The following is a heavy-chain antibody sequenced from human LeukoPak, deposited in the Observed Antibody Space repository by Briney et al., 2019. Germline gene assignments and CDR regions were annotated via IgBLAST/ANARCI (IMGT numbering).Heavy chain of an antibody. Sequence: GGSLRLSCAASGFTVSSNYMSWVRQAPGKGLEWVSVIYSGGSTYYADSVKGRFTISRDNSKNTLYLQMNSLRAEDTVVYYCARDMYSSGWYYFDYWGQGTLVTVSS. CDR2: IYSGGST. CDR1: GFTVSSNY. J-gene: IGHJ4*02. CDR3: ARDMYSSGWYYFDY. D-gene: IGHD6-19*01. V-gene: IGHV3-53*01.